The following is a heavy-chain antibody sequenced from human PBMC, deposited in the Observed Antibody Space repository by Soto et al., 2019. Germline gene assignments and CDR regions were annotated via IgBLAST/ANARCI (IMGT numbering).Heavy chain of an antibody. CDR2: IDPSDTYT. Sequence: GASLKISCKGSRYSFTNYWINRVRQIPGKGLEWMGKIDPSDTYTNYSPSFQGHVTISAEKSISTAYLQWSSLTASDTAIYYCATGRPGYYTLDVWGQGTTVTVSS. D-gene: IGHD6-6*01. CDR1: RYSFTNYW. J-gene: IGHJ6*02. CDR3: ATGRPGYYTLDV. V-gene: IGHV5-10-1*01.